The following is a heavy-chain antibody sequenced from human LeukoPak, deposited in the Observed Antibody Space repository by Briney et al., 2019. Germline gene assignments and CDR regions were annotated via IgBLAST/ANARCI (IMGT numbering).Heavy chain of an antibody. CDR3: ARDHLTGVYDTSSTDI. D-gene: IGHD3-22*01. CDR1: GFTFSSYS. V-gene: IGHV3-21*01. J-gene: IGHJ3*02. CDR2: IISSSSYI. Sequence: GGSLRLSCAASGFTFSSYSMNWVRQAPGKGLEWVSSIISSSSYIYYADSVKGRFTISRDNAKNSLYLQMNSLRAEDTAVYYCARDHLTGVYDTSSTDIWGQGTMVTVSS.